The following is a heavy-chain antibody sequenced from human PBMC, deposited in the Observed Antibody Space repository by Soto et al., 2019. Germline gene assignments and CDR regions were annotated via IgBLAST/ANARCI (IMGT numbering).Heavy chain of an antibody. D-gene: IGHD3-22*01. CDR3: ARVRSYDSSGYKVYYYYYYGMDV. J-gene: IGHJ6*02. V-gene: IGHV3-74*01. Sequence: GGSLRLSCAASGFTFSSYWMHWVRQAPGKGLVWVSRINSDGSSTSYADSVKGRFTISRDNAKNTLYLQMNSLRAEDTAVYYCARVRSYDSSGYKVYYYYYYGMDVWGQGTTVTVSS. CDR2: INSDGSST. CDR1: GFTFSSYW.